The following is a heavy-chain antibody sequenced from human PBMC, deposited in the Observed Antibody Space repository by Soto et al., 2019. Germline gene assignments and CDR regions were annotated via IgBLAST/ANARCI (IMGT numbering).Heavy chain of an antibody. J-gene: IGHJ6*03. D-gene: IGHD3-10*01. CDR1: GGSISTYF. Sequence: QVQLQETGPGLVKHSETLSLTCTVSGGSISTYFWGWIRQPPGKGLEWIGYIYYDGSTRSNPSLKSRVTISVDTSKNQFSLKLSSVTAADTAVYYCARDSGTDHYYYMDVWGKWTTVTVSS. V-gene: IGHV4-59*01. CDR3: ARDSGTDHYYYMDV. CDR2: IYYDGST.